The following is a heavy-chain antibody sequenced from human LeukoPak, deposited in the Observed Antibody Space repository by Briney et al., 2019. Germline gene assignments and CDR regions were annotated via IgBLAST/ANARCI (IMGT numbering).Heavy chain of an antibody. D-gene: IGHD2-2*02. CDR2: IIPIFGTA. J-gene: IGHJ4*02. V-gene: IGHV1-69*05. CDR3: VAGYCSSTSCYTLDY. CDR1: GGTFSSYA. Sequence: SVKVSCKASGGTFSSYAISWVRQAPGQGLEWMGGIIPIFGTANYAQKFQGRVTIATDESTSTAYMELSSLRSEDTAVYYCVAGYCSSTSCYTLDYWGQGTLVTVSS.